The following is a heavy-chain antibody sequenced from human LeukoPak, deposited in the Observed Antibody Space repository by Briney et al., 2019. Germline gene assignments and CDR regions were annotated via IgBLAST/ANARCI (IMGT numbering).Heavy chain of an antibody. D-gene: IGHD3-3*01. CDR3: ARAGDFWSGPNGFGP. CDR2: IYHSGST. J-gene: IGHJ5*02. CDR1: GGSISSGGYS. Sequence: SQTLSLTCAVSGGSISSGGYSWSWIRQPPGKGLEWIGYIYHSGSTYYNPSLKSRVTISVYRSKNQFSLKLSSVTAADTEVYYCARAGDFWSGPNGFGPWGQGTLVTVSS. V-gene: IGHV4-30-2*01.